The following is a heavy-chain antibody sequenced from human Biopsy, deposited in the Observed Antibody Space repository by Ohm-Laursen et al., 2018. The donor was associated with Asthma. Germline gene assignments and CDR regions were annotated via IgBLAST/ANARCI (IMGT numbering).Heavy chain of an antibody. D-gene: IGHD3-10*01. V-gene: IGHV1-18*01. J-gene: IGHJ6*02. CDR1: GYTFNSAG. Sequence: ASVKVSCKSSGYTFNSAGITWVRQAPGQGLEWMGWISVYSGNTKVAQKLQDRVTMITDTSTSTAYMELRSLRSDDTAVYFCARAVDYSHYYGIDVWGQGTTVTVS. CDR2: ISVYSGNT. CDR3: ARAVDYSHYYGIDV.